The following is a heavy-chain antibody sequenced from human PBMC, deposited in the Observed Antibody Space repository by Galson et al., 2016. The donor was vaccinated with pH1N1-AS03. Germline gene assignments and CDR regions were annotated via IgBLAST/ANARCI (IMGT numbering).Heavy chain of an antibody. V-gene: IGHV5-51*01. Sequence: QSGAEVKEPGESLKISCQGSGYSFTNYWIGWVRQMPGKGLEWMGIIYLDDSDTRCSPSFQGQVTISADKSISTAYLQWSSLKASDTAMYYCARLTLSSGWPCDYWGQGTLVTVSS. J-gene: IGHJ4*01. CDR1: GYSFTNYW. CDR3: ARLTLSSGWPCDY. D-gene: IGHD6-19*01. CDR2: IYLDDSDT.